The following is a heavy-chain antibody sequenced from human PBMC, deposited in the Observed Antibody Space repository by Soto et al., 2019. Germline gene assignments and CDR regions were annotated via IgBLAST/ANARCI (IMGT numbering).Heavy chain of an antibody. CDR3: AKDYSTWCMDV. Sequence: GGSLRLSCAASGFTFRSYGMHWVRQAPGKGLEWVAVISNDGSNKYYADSVRGRFTISRDTSKNTLYLQMNSLRAEDTAVYYCAKDYSTWCMDVWGQGTTVTVSS. V-gene: IGHV3-30*18. D-gene: IGHD6-13*01. J-gene: IGHJ6*02. CDR2: ISNDGSNK. CDR1: GFTFRSYG.